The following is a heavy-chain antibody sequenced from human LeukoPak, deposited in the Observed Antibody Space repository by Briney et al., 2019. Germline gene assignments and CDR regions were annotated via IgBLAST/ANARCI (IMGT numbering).Heavy chain of an antibody. J-gene: IGHJ4*02. V-gene: IGHV1-46*01. D-gene: IGHD2-15*01. CDR3: ARARTNCSGGSCYLRYFDY. Sequence: ASVKVSCKASGYTFTSYYMHWVRQAPGQGLEWMGIINPSGGSTSYAQKFQGRVTMTRDTSTSTVYMELSSLRSEDTAVYYCARARTNCSGGSCYLRYFDYWGQGTLVTVSS. CDR2: INPSGGST. CDR1: GYTFTSYY.